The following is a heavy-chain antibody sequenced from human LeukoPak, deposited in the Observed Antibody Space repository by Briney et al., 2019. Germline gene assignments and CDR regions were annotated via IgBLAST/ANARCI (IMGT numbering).Heavy chain of an antibody. D-gene: IGHD3-16*01. J-gene: IGHJ4*02. Sequence: SETLSLTCTVSGGSISSYYWSWIRQPAGKGLEWIGRIYTSGSTNYNPSLKSRVTMSVDTSKNQFSLKLSSVTAADTAVYYCARDFKRLEITFGGVMSAFDYWGQGTLVTVSS. V-gene: IGHV4-4*07. CDR1: GGSISSYY. CDR3: ARDFKRLEITFGGVMSAFDY. CDR2: IYTSGST.